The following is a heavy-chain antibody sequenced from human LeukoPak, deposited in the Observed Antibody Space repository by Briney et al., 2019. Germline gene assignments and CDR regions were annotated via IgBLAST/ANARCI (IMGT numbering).Heavy chain of an antibody. Sequence: SQTLSLTCTVSGGSISSGGYYWSWIRQHPGKGLEWIGYIYYSGSTYYNPSLKSRVTISVDTSKNQFSLKLSSVTAADTAVYCCARGDGYNGSRFDYWGQGTLVTVSS. CDR1: GGSISSGGYY. V-gene: IGHV4-31*03. J-gene: IGHJ4*02. D-gene: IGHD5-24*01. CDR2: IYYSGST. CDR3: ARGDGYNGSRFDY.